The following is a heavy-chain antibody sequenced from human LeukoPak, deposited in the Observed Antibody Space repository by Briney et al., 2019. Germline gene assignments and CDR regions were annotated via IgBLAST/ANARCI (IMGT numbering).Heavy chain of an antibody. CDR1: GGSISSYY. D-gene: IGHD6-19*01. V-gene: IGHV4-38-2*02. Sequence: SETLSLTCTVSGGSISSYYWGWIRQPPGKGLEWIGSIYHSGRTHYNPSLKSRDTISVDSSKNQFSLKLTSVTAADTAVYYCARVAAVAVKYYFDYWGQGTLVIVSS. CDR2: IYHSGRT. CDR3: ARVAAVAVKYYFDY. J-gene: IGHJ4*02.